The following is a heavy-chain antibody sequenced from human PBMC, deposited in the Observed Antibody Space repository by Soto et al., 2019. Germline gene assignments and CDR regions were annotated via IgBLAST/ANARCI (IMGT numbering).Heavy chain of an antibody. V-gene: IGHV3-9*01. CDR1: GFAFDDYA. CDR3: AKPRVGTTGGRFDY. CDR2: ISWNSGNI. Sequence: PGGSLRLSCAASGFAFDDYAMHWVRQTPGKGLEWVSGISWNSGNIAYADSVKGRFTISRDNAKNSLYLHMNSLRAEDTAFYYCAKPRVGTTGGRFDYWGQGTLVTVSS. J-gene: IGHJ4*02. D-gene: IGHD1-26*01.